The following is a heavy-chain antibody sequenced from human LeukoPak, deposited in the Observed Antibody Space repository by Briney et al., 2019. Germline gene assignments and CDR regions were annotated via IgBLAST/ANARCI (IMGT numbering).Heavy chain of an antibody. J-gene: IGHJ3*02. D-gene: IGHD2-21*02. CDR2: IYYSGST. V-gene: IGHV4-59*01. Sequence: SETLSLTCTVSGGSISSYYWSWIRQPPGKGLEWIGYIYYSGSTNCNPSVKSRVAMSVDTSKKQFSLKLSSLTAADTAVYYWARGGTAAIAPYAFDIWGQGTMVTVSS. CDR3: ARGGTAAIAPYAFDI. CDR1: GGSISSYY.